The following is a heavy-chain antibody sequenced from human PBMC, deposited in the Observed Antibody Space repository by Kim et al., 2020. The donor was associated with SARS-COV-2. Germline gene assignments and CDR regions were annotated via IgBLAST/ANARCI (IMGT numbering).Heavy chain of an antibody. CDR2: MNPNSGNT. CDR3: ARSKNSPLITIFGVVPSYYYYGMDV. Sequence: ASVKVSCKASGYTFTSYDINWVRQATGQGLEWMGWMNPNSGNTGYAQKFQGRVTMTRNTSISTAYMELSSLRSEDTAVYYCARSKNSPLITIFGVVPSYYYYGMDVWGQGTTVTVSS. J-gene: IGHJ6*02. V-gene: IGHV1-8*01. D-gene: IGHD3-3*01. CDR1: GYTFTSYD.